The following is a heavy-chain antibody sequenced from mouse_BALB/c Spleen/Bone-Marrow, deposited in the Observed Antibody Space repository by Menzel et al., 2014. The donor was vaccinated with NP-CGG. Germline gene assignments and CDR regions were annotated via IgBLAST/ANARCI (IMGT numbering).Heavy chain of an antibody. J-gene: IGHJ1*01. CDR3: ATTITDWYFDV. V-gene: IGHV14-3*02. CDR2: IDPANGNT. Sequence: VQLKESGAELVKPGASVKLSCTASGFNIKDTYMHWVKQRPEQGLEWIGRIDPANGNTKYDPKFQGKATITADTSSNTAYLQLSSLTSEDTAVYYCATTITDWYFDVWGAGTTVTVSS. D-gene: IGHD2-4*01. CDR1: GFNIKDTY.